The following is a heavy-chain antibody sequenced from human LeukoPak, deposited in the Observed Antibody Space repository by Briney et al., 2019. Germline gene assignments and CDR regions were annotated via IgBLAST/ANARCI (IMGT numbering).Heavy chain of an antibody. D-gene: IGHD3-22*01. CDR2: INHSGST. CDR1: GGSFSGYY. CDR3: ARGPEYYYDSSGYYYSGEYFLH. Sequence: SETLSLTCAVYGGSFSGYYWSWIRQPPGKGLEWIGEINHSGSTNYNPSLKSRVTISVDTSKNQFSLKLSSVTAADTAVYYCARGPEYYYDSSGYYYSGEYFLHWGQGTLVTVSS. J-gene: IGHJ1*01. V-gene: IGHV4-34*01.